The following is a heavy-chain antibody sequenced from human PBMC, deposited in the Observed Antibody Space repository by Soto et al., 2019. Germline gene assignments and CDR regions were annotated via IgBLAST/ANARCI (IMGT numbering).Heavy chain of an antibody. J-gene: IGHJ6*03. CDR1: GGSISSYY. D-gene: IGHD3-16*01. CDR3: ARLGGYYYYYMDV. Sequence: SETLSLTCTVSGGSISSYYWSWIRQPPGKGLEWIGYIYYSGSTNYNPSLKSRVTISVDTSKNQFSLKLSSVTAADTAVYYCARLGGYYYYYMDVWGKGTTVTVSS. CDR2: IYYSGST. V-gene: IGHV4-59*08.